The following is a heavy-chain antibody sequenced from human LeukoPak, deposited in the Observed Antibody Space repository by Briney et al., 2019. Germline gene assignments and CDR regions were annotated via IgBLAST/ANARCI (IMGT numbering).Heavy chain of an antibody. Sequence: GGSLRLSCAASGFTFSSYGMHWVRQAPGKGLEWVSSITVNGRGTSYADSVKGRFTISRDNSKNTLYLQMNSLRAEDAAIYYCAKDPNGDYVGAFDSWDQGTMVTVSS. CDR1: GFTFSSYG. V-gene: IGHV3-23*01. D-gene: IGHD4-17*01. J-gene: IGHJ3*02. CDR3: AKDPNGDYVGAFDS. CDR2: ITVNGRGT.